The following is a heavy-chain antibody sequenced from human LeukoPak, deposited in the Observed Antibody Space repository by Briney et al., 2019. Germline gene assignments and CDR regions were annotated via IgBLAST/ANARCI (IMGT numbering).Heavy chain of an antibody. CDR2: ISSNGGST. D-gene: IGHD2-2*01. Sequence: PGGSLRPSCSASGFTFSSYAMHWVRQAPGKGLEYVSAISSNGGSTYYADSVKGRFTISGDNSKNTLYLQMSSLRAEDTAVYYCVKEGDCSSTSCSTNWFDPWGQGALVTVSS. CDR3: VKEGDCSSTSCSTNWFDP. J-gene: IGHJ5*02. V-gene: IGHV3-64D*06. CDR1: GFTFSSYA.